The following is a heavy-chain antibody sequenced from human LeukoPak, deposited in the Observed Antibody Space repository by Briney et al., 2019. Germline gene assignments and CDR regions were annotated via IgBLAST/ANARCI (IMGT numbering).Heavy chain of an antibody. V-gene: IGHV4-34*01. D-gene: IGHD1-14*01. Sequence: SETLSLTCAVYVGSFSGYYWSWIRQPPGKGLEWIGEINHSGSTHSIPSLKSRVTISLDTSQSQVSLKVNSVTAADTAVYFCARGGNGWYFDLWGRGTLVTVST. CDR1: VGSFSGYY. CDR3: ARGGNGWYFDL. J-gene: IGHJ2*01. CDR2: INHSGST.